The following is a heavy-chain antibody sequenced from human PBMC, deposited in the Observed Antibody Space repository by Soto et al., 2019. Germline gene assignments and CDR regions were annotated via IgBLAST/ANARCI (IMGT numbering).Heavy chain of an antibody. J-gene: IGHJ3*02. CDR3: ASKLEMVYATPLCAFDI. CDR1: GGSISSSSYY. V-gene: IGHV4-39*01. CDR2: IYYSGST. D-gene: IGHD2-8*01. Sequence: QLQLQESGPGLVKPSETLSLTCTVSGGSISSSSYYWGWIRQPPGKGLEWIGRIYYSGSTYYNPSLKTRVTISVDTSKNQFSLKLSSVTAADTAVYYCASKLEMVYATPLCAFDIWGQGTMVTVSS.